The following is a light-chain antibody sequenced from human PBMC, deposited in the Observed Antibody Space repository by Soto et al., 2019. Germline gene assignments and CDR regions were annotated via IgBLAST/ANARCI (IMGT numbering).Light chain of an antibody. CDR1: QGISSW. V-gene: IGKV1-12*01. J-gene: IGKJ5*01. Sequence: DLQMTQSPSSVSASVGDRVTITCRASQGISSWLAWYQQKPGKAPKLLIYAASSLQSGVPSRFSGSGSGTDFTLTISSRQSVDFATYYSQHANSIPITFGQGTRLEIK. CDR3: QHANSIPIT. CDR2: AAS.